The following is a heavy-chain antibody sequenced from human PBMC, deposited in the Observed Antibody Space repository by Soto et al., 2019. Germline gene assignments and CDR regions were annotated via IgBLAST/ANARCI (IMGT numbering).Heavy chain of an antibody. D-gene: IGHD6-6*01. Sequence: SETLSLTCTVSGDSISNYYWSWIRQPPGKGLEWIGYFSYRGSTNYNPSLKSRVTISVDTSKNQFSLNVSSVTAADTAVYYCAREYRYSSSPWGQGTLVTVSS. J-gene: IGHJ4*02. CDR1: GDSISNYY. CDR3: AREYRYSSSP. CDR2: FSYRGST. V-gene: IGHV4-59*12.